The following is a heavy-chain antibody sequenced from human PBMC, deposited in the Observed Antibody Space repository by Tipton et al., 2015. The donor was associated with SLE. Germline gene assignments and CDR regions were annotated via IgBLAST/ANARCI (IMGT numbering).Heavy chain of an antibody. D-gene: IGHD3-10*01. CDR1: GDSVSSKSYY. J-gene: IGHJ5*02. CDR2: IYASGST. CDR3: ANVNPRGNWFDP. V-gene: IGHV4-61*05. Sequence: TLSLTCTVSGDSVSSKSYYWGWIRQPPGKGLEWIGRIYASGSTDYNPSLKSRVTMSLDTSKNQVSLNLTSVTAADTAIYFCANVNPRGNWFDPWGQGTLVTVSS.